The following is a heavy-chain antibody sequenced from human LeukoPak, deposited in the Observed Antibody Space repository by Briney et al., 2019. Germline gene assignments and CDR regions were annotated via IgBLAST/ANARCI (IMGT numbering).Heavy chain of an antibody. CDR3: ARAPTVTTTFDY. CDR1: GITVSSNY. Sequence: GGSPRLSCAASGITVSSNYMSWVRQAPGRGLEWVSILYSGGTTYYADSVKGRFTISRDNSKNTLYLQMNSLRAEDTAVYYCARAPTVTTTFDYWGQGTLVTVSS. CDR2: LYSGGTT. J-gene: IGHJ4*02. V-gene: IGHV3-66*01. D-gene: IGHD4-17*01.